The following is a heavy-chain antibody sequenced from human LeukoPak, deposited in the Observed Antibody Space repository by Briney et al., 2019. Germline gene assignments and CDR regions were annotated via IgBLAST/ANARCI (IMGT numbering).Heavy chain of an antibody. CDR1: GGSISSGDYY. CDR2: IYYSGST. CDR3: ARVGTYCSGGSCYPANWFDP. Sequence: SETLSLTCTVSGGSISSGDYYWSWIRQPPGKGLEWIGYIYYSGSTYYNPSLKSRVTISVDTSKNQFSLKLSSVTAADTAVYYCARVGTYCSGGSCYPANWFDPWGQGTLVTVSS. J-gene: IGHJ5*02. D-gene: IGHD2-15*01. V-gene: IGHV4-30-4*01.